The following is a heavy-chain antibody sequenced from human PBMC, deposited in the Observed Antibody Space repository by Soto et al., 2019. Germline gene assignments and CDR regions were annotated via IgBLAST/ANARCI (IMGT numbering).Heavy chain of an antibody. Sequence: TLSITCTVSHASINSSRFSWAFFRLPTEKGLEWIGSIYYSGTTYYNPSLNSRVTVSVDTSKNQFSLKVTSVTAADTAVYYCARLHGYCISSSCHGHYAMDVWGQGTTVS. V-gene: IGHV4-39*01. J-gene: IGHJ6*02. CDR3: ARLHGYCISSSCHGHYAMDV. D-gene: IGHD2-2*01. CDR2: IYYSGTT. CDR1: HASINSSRFS.